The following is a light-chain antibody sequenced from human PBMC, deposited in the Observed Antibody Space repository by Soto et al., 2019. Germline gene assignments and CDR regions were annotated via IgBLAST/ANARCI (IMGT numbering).Light chain of an antibody. J-gene: IGKJ1*01. V-gene: IGKV1-5*03. CDR1: ESVKSW. Sequence: IKMNQSASTVSASLGDRVTITCRASESVKSWLAWYQQKAGKAPKFLIYKASTLESGVPSRFSGSGSGTEFTLTISSLQPDDFATYYCQQYNTYPWTFGQGTKVDIK. CDR2: KAS. CDR3: QQYNTYPWT.